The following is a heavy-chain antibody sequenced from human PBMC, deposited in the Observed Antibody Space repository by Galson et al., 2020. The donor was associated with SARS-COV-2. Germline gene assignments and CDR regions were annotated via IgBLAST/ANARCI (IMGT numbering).Heavy chain of an antibody. D-gene: IGHD4-4*01. V-gene: IGHV3-23*01. Sequence: GGSLRLSCAASRFAGFAFSTSPMNWIRQRPGKGLEWVSAIGATSTPRYYAASVTGRFTISRDNFKNTVYLQMNGLRAEDTAVYYCGEGSKNTYDYSGQGTLVIVSS. CDR1: RFAGFAFSTSP. CDR2: IGATSTPR. J-gene: IGHJ4*02. CDR3: GEGSKNTYDY.